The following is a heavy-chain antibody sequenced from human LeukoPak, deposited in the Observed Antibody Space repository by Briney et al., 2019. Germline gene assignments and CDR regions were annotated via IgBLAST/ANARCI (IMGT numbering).Heavy chain of an antibody. J-gene: IGHJ5*02. V-gene: IGHV3-23*01. D-gene: IGHD2-15*01. CDR2: ISGSGGST. Sequence: GGSLRLSCAASGFTFSSYAMSWVRQAPGKGLEWVSAISGSGGSTYYADSVKGRFTISRDNSKNTLYLQMNSLRAEDTAVYYCVRGGGGYNWFDPRGQGTLVTVSS. CDR1: GFTFSSYA. CDR3: VRGGGGYNWFDP.